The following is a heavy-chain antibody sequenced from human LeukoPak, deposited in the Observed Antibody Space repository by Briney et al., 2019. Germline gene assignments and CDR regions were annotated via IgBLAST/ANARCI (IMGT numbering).Heavy chain of an antibody. Sequence: GGSLRLSCAASGFTFSSYSMNWVRLAPGKGLEWVSYISSSSSTIYYADSVKGRSTISRDNAKNSLYLQMNSLRAEDTAVYYCARDGIYMDVWGKGTTVTVSS. V-gene: IGHV3-48*01. D-gene: IGHD1-26*01. J-gene: IGHJ6*03. CDR1: GFTFSSYS. CDR2: ISSSSSTI. CDR3: ARDGIYMDV.